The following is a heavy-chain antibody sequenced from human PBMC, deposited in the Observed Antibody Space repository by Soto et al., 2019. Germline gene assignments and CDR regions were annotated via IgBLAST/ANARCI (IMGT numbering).Heavy chain of an antibody. Sequence: SETLSLTCTVSGGSISSGGYYWSWIRQHPGKGLEWIGYIYYSGSTYYNPSLKSRVTISVDTSKNQFSLKLSSVTAADTAVYYCARDRSYGSGSYYNVDYYVMDVWGQRSKVTVSS. V-gene: IGHV4-31*03. CDR2: IYYSGST. CDR3: ARDRSYGSGSYYNVDYYVMDV. J-gene: IGHJ6*02. CDR1: GGSISSGGYY. D-gene: IGHD3-10*01.